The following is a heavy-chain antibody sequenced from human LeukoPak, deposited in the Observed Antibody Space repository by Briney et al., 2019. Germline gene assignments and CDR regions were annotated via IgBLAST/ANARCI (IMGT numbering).Heavy chain of an antibody. J-gene: IGHJ3*02. CDR1: GFSFSSYS. D-gene: IGHD3-22*01. CDR3: ARDYYDSSGYYPDAFDI. V-gene: IGHV3-21*01. CDR2: ISSSSSYI. Sequence: GGSLRLSCAASGFSFSSYSMNWVRQAPGKGAGVGLILEWVSSISSSSSYIYYADSVKGRFTISRDNAKNSLYLQMNSLRAEDTAVYYCARDYYDSSGYYPDAFDIWGQGTMVTVSS.